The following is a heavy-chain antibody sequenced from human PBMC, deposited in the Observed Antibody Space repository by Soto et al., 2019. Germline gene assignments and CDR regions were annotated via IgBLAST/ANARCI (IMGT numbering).Heavy chain of an antibody. CDR2: ISGSGGST. CDR3: AKGSPVGSYYGSSGFDY. D-gene: IGHD3-22*01. Sequence: GGSLRLSCAASGLTFSNYAINWVRQAPGKGLEWVSVISGSGGSTYYADSVKGRFTISRDNSKNTLDLQMNSLRAEDTAVYYCAKGSPVGSYYGSSGFDYWGQGTLVTVSS. V-gene: IGHV3-23*01. J-gene: IGHJ4*02. CDR1: GLTFSNYA.